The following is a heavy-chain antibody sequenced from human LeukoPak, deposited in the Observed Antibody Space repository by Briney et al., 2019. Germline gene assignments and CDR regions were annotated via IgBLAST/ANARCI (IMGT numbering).Heavy chain of an antibody. D-gene: IGHD2-2*01. CDR1: GYTFTGYY. J-gene: IGHJ6*02. V-gene: IGHV1-2*02. CDR3: ARDPRCDSCSPRFYYGMHV. CDR2: VNPNSGGT. Sequence: GASVKVSCKASGYTFTGYYMHWVRQAPGQGLEWMGVVNPNSGGTNYAQKFQGRVTMTRDTSISTAYMELSRLRSDDTAVYYRARDPRCDSCSPRFYYGMHVWGQGATVPVCS.